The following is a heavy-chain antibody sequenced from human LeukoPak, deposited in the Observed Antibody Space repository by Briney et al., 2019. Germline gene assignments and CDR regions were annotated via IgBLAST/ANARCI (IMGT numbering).Heavy chain of an antibody. D-gene: IGHD5-18*01. CDR2: ISSSGSTI. V-gene: IGHV3-11*01. J-gene: IGHJ4*02. CDR1: GFTFSDYY. CDR3: ARVSAMVTHFDY. Sequence: KSGGSLRLSCAASGFTFSDYYMSWIRQAPGKGLEWVSYISSSGSTIYYADSVKGRFTISRDNAKNSLYLQMNSLRAEDTAVYYCARVSAMVTHFDYWGQGTLVTVSS.